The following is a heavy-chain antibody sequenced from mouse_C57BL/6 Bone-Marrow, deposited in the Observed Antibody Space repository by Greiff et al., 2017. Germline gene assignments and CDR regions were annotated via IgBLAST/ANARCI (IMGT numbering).Heavy chain of an antibody. CDR1: GFTFSDYG. CDR3: ARNGNPFDY. Sequence: DVMLVESGGGLVKPGGSLKLSCAASGFTFSDYGMHWVRQAPEKGLEWVAYISSGSSTIYYADTVKGRITISRDNAKNTLFLQMTSLRSEDTAMYYCARNGNPFDYWGKGTTLTVSS. D-gene: IGHD1-1*01. J-gene: IGHJ2*01. V-gene: IGHV5-17*01. CDR2: ISSGSSTI.